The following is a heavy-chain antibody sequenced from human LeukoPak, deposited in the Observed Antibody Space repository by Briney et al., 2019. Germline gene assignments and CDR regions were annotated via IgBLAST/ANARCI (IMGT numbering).Heavy chain of an antibody. CDR1: GYTFTGYY. J-gene: IGHJ4*02. V-gene: IGHV1-2*02. CDR3: ARAGTMVRVVYFDH. Sequence: ASVMITCWASGYTFTGYYMHWVRRAPGQGLEWMGWINPNSGGTNYAQKFQGRVTMTRDTSISTAYMELSRLRSDDTAVYYCARAGTMVRVVYFDHWGQGTLITVSS. CDR2: INPNSGGT. D-gene: IGHD3-10*01.